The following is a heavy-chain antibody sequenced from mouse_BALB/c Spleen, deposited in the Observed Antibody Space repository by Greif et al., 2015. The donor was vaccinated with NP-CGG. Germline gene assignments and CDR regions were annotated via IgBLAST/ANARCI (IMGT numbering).Heavy chain of an antibody. CDR3: ARSGSGYDYFDY. Sequence: VKLMESGAELVKPGASVKLSCKASGYTFTSYWMHWVKQRPGQGLEWIGEINPSNGRTNYNEKFKSKATLTVDKSSSTAYMQLSSLTSEDSAVYYCARSGSGYDYFDYWGQGTTLTVSS. CDR1: GYTFTSYW. V-gene: IGHV1S81*02. J-gene: IGHJ2*01. D-gene: IGHD3-1*01. CDR2: INPSNGRT.